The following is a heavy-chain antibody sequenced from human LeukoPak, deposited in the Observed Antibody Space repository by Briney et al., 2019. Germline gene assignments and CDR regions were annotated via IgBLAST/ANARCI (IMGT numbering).Heavy chain of an antibody. CDR3: AKLGEQLRDGIIMDV. CDR1: GFTFSSYG. D-gene: IGHD5-18*01. Sequence: PGGSLRLSCAASGFTFSSYGMSWVRQAPGKGLEWVSAISGSGGSTYYADSVRGRFTISRDNSKNTLYLQMNSLRAEDTAVYYCAKLGEQLRDGIIMDVWGKGTTVTISS. J-gene: IGHJ6*03. V-gene: IGHV3-23*01. CDR2: ISGSGGST.